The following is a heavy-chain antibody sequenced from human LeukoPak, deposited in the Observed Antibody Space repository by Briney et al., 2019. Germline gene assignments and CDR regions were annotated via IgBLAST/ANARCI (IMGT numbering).Heavy chain of an antibody. CDR3: ARDIRLQSYYFDY. D-gene: IGHD4-4*01. J-gene: IGHJ4*02. CDR2: INPNSGGT. V-gene: IGHV1-2*02. CDR1: GYTFTGYY. Sequence: ASVTVSCKASGYTFTGYYMHWVRQAPGQGLEWMGWINPNSGGTNYAQKFQGRVTMTRDTSISTAYMELSRLRSDDTAVYYCARDIRLQSYYFDYWGQGTLVTVSS.